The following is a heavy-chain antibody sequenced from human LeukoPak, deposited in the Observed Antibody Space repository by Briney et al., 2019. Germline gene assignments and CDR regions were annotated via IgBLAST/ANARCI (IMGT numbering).Heavy chain of an antibody. CDR1: RYTLTELS. Sequence: ASVKVSCKVSRYTLTELSMHWVRQAPGKGLEWMGGFDPEDGETIYAQKFQGRVTMTEDTSTDTAYMELSSLRSEDTAVYYCATDRTTMVRGLVAFDIWGQGTMVTVSS. J-gene: IGHJ3*02. CDR2: FDPEDGET. D-gene: IGHD3-10*01. CDR3: ATDRTTMVRGLVAFDI. V-gene: IGHV1-24*01.